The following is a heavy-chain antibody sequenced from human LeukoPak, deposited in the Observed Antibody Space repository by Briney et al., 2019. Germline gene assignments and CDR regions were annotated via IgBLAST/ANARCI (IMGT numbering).Heavy chain of an antibody. J-gene: IGHJ5*02. Sequence: ASVKVSCKASGYTFTSYDINWVRQATGQGLEWRGWMNPNRGNTGYAQKFQGRVTMTRNTSISTAYMELSSLRSEDTAVYYCARGINLGKYYYGSGSYYKRANWFDPWGQGTLVTVSS. CDR3: ARGINLGKYYYGSGSYYKRANWFDP. V-gene: IGHV1-8*01. D-gene: IGHD3-10*01. CDR2: MNPNRGNT. CDR1: GYTFTSYD.